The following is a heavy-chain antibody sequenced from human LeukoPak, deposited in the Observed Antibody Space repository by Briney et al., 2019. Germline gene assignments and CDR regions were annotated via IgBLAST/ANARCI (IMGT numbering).Heavy chain of an antibody. Sequence: GGSLRLSCAASGFTFSSYAMSWVRQAPGKGLEWVSAISGSGGSTYYADSVKGRFTISRDNSKNTLYLQMNSLRAEDTAVYYCAKGDSGSYYSPEYYFDYWGQGTLVTVSS. CDR2: ISGSGGST. CDR1: GFTFSSYA. D-gene: IGHD1-26*01. J-gene: IGHJ4*02. V-gene: IGHV3-23*01. CDR3: AKGDSGSYYSPEYYFDY.